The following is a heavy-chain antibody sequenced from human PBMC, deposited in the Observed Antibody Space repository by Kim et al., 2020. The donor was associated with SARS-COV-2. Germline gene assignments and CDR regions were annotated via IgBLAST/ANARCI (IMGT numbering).Heavy chain of an antibody. CDR3: ARDRYVGPLGDAFDI. J-gene: IGHJ3*02. Sequence: QKLQGRVTMTTDTSTSTAYMELRSLRSDDTAVYYCARDRYVGPLGDAFDIWGQGTMVTVSS. V-gene: IGHV1-18*01. D-gene: IGHD5-12*01.